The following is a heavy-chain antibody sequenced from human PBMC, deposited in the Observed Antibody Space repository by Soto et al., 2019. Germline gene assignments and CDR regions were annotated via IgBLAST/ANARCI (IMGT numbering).Heavy chain of an antibody. J-gene: IGHJ6*02. CDR3: AKGVGSGWYRGNYYYYGMDV. Sequence: GGSLRLSCAASGFTFSSYAMSWVRQAPGKGLEWVSAISGSGGSTYYADSVKGRFTISRDNSKNTLYLQMNSLRAEDTAVYYCAKGVGSGWYRGNYYYYGMDVWGQGTTVTVSS. V-gene: IGHV3-23*01. CDR1: GFTFSSYA. CDR2: ISGSGGST. D-gene: IGHD6-19*01.